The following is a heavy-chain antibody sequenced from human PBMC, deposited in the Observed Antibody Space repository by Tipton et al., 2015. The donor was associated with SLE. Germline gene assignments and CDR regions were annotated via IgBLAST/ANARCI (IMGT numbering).Heavy chain of an antibody. CDR2: IYYSGST. V-gene: IGHV4-61*05. J-gene: IGHJ2*01. CDR1: GGSISSSSYY. CDR3: ARTATSGAVGWYFDL. Sequence: TLSLTCTVSGGSISSSSYYWGWIRQPPGKGLDYIESIYYSGSTNSHPSLESRVTISVDTSKNQFSLKLSSVTAADTALYYCARTATSGAVGWYFDLWGRGTLVTVSS. D-gene: IGHD2-15*01.